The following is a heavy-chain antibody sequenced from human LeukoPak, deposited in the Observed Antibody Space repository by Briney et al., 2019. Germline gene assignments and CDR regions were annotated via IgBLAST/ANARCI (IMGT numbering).Heavy chain of an antibody. V-gene: IGHV3-53*01. Sequence: PGGSLRLSCAASGFTVSGNYMSWVRQAPGKGLEWVSVIYTAGSTSYADAVKGRITTSRDNSKNTQYLQTNRLGAEDTAVYFCAGGSNWPWLNYWGQGTLLTVSS. CDR1: GFTVSGNY. J-gene: IGHJ4*02. CDR2: IYTAGST. CDR3: AGGSNWPWLNY. D-gene: IGHD6-13*01.